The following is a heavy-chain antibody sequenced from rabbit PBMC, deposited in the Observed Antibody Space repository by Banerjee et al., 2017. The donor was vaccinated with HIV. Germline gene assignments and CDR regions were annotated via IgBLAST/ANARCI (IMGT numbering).Heavy chain of an antibody. CDR3: ARGGYVDYGHAASYYYFLL. J-gene: IGHJ4*01. Sequence: QSLEESGGDLVKPGASLTLTCKASGFSYSGGYDMCWVRQAPGKGLEWIACINTSSGNTVYATWAKGRFTISRTSSTTATLQMTSLTAADTATYFCARGGYVDYGHAASYYYFLLWGPGTLVTVS. CDR1: GFSYSGGYD. D-gene: IGHD6-1*01. V-gene: IGHV1S40*01. CDR2: INTSSGNT.